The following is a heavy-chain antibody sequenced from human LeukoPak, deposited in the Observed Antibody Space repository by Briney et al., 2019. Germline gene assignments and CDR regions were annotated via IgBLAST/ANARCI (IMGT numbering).Heavy chain of an antibody. CDR3: ARDIGVAGKGDY. CDR1: GYTFTGYY. V-gene: IGHV1-2*02. Sequence: ASVKVSCKASGYTFTGYYVHWVRQAPGQGLEWMGWINPNSGGTNYALKFQGRVTMTRDTSISTAYMELSRLRSDDTAVYYCARDIGVAGKGDYWGQGTLVTVSS. J-gene: IGHJ4*02. D-gene: IGHD6-19*01. CDR2: INPNSGGT.